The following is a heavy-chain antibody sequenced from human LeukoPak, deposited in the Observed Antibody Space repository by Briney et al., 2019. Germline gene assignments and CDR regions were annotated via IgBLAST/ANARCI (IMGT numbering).Heavy chain of an antibody. CDR1: GYSFTSYR. Sequence: GESLKISCKGSGYSFTSYRIGWVRQMPGKGLEWMGIIYPGDSDTRYSPSFQGQVTISADKSISTAYLQWSSLKASDTAMYYCARLGEWLASHDAFDIWGQGTMVTVSS. CDR3: ARLGEWLASHDAFDI. J-gene: IGHJ3*02. D-gene: IGHD3-3*01. CDR2: IYPGDSDT. V-gene: IGHV5-51*01.